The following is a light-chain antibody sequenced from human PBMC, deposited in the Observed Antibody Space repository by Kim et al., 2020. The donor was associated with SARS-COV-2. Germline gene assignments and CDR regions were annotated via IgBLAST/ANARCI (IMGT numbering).Light chain of an antibody. CDR3: QQYDDLPIT. CDR2: DAS. V-gene: IGKV1-33*01. CDR1: QDMNNF. J-gene: IGKJ5*01. Sequence: ASVGDRVTITCQAKQDMNNFLNWYQQKPGKAPKLLIYDASNLAAGAPSRFSGSGSGTEFTFTISSLQPEDIAMYYCQQYDDLPITFGQGTRLEIK.